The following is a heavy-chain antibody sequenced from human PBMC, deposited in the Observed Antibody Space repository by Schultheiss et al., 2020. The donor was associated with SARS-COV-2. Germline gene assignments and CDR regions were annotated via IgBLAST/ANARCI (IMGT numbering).Heavy chain of an antibody. CDR3: ASTSDIVVAVATT. V-gene: IGHV4-4*07. CDR2: IYTSGST. D-gene: IGHD2-15*01. Sequence: SETLSLTCTVSGGSISSYYWSWIRQPAGKGLEWIGRIYTSGSTNYSPSLKSRVTISVDTSKNQFSLKLSSVTATDTAMYFCASTSDIVVAVATTWGQGTLVTVSS. CDR1: GGSISSYY. J-gene: IGHJ1*01.